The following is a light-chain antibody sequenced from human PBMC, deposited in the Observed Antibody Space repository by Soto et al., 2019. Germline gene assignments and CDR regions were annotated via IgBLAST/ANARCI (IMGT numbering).Light chain of an antibody. CDR1: QSVLHSSNNENS. CDR2: RAS. J-gene: IGKJ5*01. Sequence: DVVMTQSPDSLAVSLGERATINCKSSQSVLHSSNNENSLAWYQQKAGQRPKLLIYRASTRESGVTDRISGSGSGTASTVTITITQAEDLAVYYCQLYYTAIACGQETRL. CDR3: QLYYTAIA. V-gene: IGKV4-1*01.